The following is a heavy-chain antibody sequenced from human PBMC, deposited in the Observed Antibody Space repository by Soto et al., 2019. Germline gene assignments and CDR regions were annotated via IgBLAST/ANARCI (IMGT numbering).Heavy chain of an antibody. CDR3: TGPLTADPAMVRAYYYYFGMDV. CDR1: GGSISSSSYY. J-gene: IGHJ6*02. D-gene: IGHD3-10*01. Sequence: PSETLSLTCTVSGGSISSSSYYWGWIRQRPGKGLEWIGSIYYSGSTYYNSSLKSRVTISVDTYKNQFSLKLSSVTAADTAVYYCTGPLTADPAMVRAYYYYFGMDVWGQGTTVTVSS. V-gene: IGHV4-39*01. CDR2: IYYSGST.